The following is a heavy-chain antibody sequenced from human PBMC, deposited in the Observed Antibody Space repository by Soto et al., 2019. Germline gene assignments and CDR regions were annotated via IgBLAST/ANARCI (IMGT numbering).Heavy chain of an antibody. CDR1: GGTFSSYA. J-gene: IGHJ6*02. CDR2: IIPIFGTA. V-gene: IGHV1-69*13. Sequence: SVKVCCKASGGTFSSYAISWVRQAPGQGLEWMGGIIPIFGTANYAQKFQGRVTITADESTSTAYMELSSLRSEDTAVYYCARSRCSSTSCYHYYYYGMDVWGQGTTVTVSS. CDR3: ARSRCSSTSCYHYYYYGMDV. D-gene: IGHD2-2*01.